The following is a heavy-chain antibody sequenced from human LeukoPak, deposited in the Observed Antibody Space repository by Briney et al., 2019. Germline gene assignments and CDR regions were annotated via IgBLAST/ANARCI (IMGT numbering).Heavy chain of an antibody. CDR1: GYTFTSYY. D-gene: IGHD2-8*01. Sequence: ASVKVSCKASGYTFTSYYMHWVRQAPGQGLEWMGIINPSGGSTSYAQKFQGRVTMTRDMSTSTVYMELSSLRSEDTAVYYCARAPGYCTNGVCPDLWFDPWSQGTLVTVSS. CDR3: ARAPGYCTNGVCPDLWFDP. CDR2: INPSGGST. J-gene: IGHJ5*02. V-gene: IGHV1-46*01.